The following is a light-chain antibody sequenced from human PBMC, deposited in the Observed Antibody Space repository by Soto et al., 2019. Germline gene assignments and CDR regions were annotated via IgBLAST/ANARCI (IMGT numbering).Light chain of an antibody. J-gene: IGKJ4*01. CDR1: QGISSY. CDR3: QQVNVYPST. V-gene: IGKV1-9*01. Sequence: DIQMTQSPSTLSVSVGDRVTITCRASQGISSYLGWYQQKPGKAPNLLIYDASTLHSGVPSRFSGGGSGTDFTLTISSLQPEDFATYYCQQVNVYPSTFGGGTKVDIK. CDR2: DAS.